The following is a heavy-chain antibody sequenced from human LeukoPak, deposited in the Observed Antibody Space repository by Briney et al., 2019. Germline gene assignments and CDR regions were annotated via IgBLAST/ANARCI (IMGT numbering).Heavy chain of an antibody. Sequence: SETLSLTCTVSGGSISSSSYYWGWIRQPRGKGLEWIGSIYYSGITYYNPSLKSRVTISVDTSKNQFSLKLSSVTAADTAVYYCARHSSGWYDDYWGQGTLVTVSS. D-gene: IGHD6-19*01. CDR3: ARHSSGWYDDY. J-gene: IGHJ4*02. V-gene: IGHV4-39*01. CDR1: GGSISSSSYY. CDR2: IYYSGIT.